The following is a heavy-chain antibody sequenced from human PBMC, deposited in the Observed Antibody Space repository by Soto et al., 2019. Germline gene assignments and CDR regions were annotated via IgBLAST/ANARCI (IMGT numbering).Heavy chain of an antibody. V-gene: IGHV3-13*01. D-gene: IGHD3-16*01. J-gene: IGHJ6*02. CDR3: ARAEFGDDVERRRTYYYYGMDV. Sequence: HPGGSLRLSCAASGFTFSSYDMHWVRQATGKGLEWVSAIGTAGDTYYPGSVKGRFTISRENAKNSLYLQMNSLRAEDTAVYYCARAEFGDDVERRRTYYYYGMDVWGQGTTVTVSS. CDR2: IGTAGDT. CDR1: GFTFSSYD.